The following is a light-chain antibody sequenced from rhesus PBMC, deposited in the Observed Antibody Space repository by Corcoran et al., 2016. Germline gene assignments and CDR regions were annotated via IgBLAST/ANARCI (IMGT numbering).Light chain of an antibody. Sequence: DIQMTQSPSSLSASVGDTVTITCRASQSIINWLAWYPQKPGKTPKLVIYKASTLQTGVPSRFSRNGSGTYFPLTISSLQSEDFATYYCQHYGSREFTFGPGTKLDIK. CDR1: QSIINW. CDR2: KAS. J-gene: IGKJ3*01. CDR3: QHYGSREFT. V-gene: IGKV1-22*01.